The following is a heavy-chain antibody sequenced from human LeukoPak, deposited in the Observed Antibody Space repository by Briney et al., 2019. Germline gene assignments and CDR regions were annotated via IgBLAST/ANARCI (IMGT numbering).Heavy chain of an antibody. Sequence: SGPTLVNHSETLSLTCTVSGGSISSYYWSWIRQPPGKGLEWIGYISYSGSTNYNPSLKSRVTISVDTSKNQFSLKLSSVTAADTAVCYCARYVWGSYPTFEDYWGQGTLVTVSS. CDR3: ARYVWGSYPTFEDY. D-gene: IGHD3-16*02. J-gene: IGHJ4*02. CDR1: GGSISSYY. V-gene: IGHV4-59*01. CDR2: ISYSGST.